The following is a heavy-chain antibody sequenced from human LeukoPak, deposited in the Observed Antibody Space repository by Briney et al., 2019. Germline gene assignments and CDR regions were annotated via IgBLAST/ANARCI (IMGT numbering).Heavy chain of an antibody. Sequence: PSQTLSLTCTVSGGSISNGGYDWSWIRQPPGKGLEWLGYINYRDNTNYSPSLKSRVTISVDTSKNQFSLRLTSVTAADTAVYYCARQGSWNDFSDNWFDPWGQGTLVTVSS. V-gene: IGHV4-31*03. D-gene: IGHD1-1*01. J-gene: IGHJ5*02. CDR3: ARQGSWNDFSDNWFDP. CDR2: INYRDNT. CDR1: GGSISNGGYD.